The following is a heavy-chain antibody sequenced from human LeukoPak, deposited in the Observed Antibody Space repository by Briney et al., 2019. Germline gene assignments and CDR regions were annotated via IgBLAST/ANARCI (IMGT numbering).Heavy chain of an antibody. CDR1: GFTFSSYA. Sequence: GGSLRLSCAASGFTFSSYAMSWVRQAPGKGLEWVSAISGSGGSTYYADSVKGRFTLSRDSAKNSLSLQMNSLRGEDMAFSYCAKDLRISPSRMLWWVLVLFTPCYFDSRDRGTLVTASS. D-gene: IGHD2-15*01. CDR3: AKDLRISPSRMLWWVLVLFTPCYFDS. V-gene: IGHV3-23*01. CDR2: ISGSGGST. J-gene: IGHJ4*02.